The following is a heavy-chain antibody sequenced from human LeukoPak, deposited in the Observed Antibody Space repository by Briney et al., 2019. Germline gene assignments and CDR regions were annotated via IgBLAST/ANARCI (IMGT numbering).Heavy chain of an antibody. J-gene: IGHJ4*02. Sequence: GASVKVSCKASGYTFTGYYMHWVRQAPGQGLEWMGRINPNSGGTNYAQKFQGRVTMTRDTSISTAYMELGRLRSDDTAVYYCARFKVYSSEKYYFDYWGQGTLVTVSS. V-gene: IGHV1-2*06. CDR3: ARFKVYSSEKYYFDY. CDR2: INPNSGGT. CDR1: GYTFTGYY. D-gene: IGHD6-25*01.